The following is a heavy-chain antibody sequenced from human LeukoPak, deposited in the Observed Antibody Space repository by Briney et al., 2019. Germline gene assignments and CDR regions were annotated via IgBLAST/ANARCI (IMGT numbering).Heavy chain of an antibody. CDR1: GFTFSSYW. J-gene: IGHJ4*02. CDR2: IHSDGSST. V-gene: IGHV3-74*01. Sequence: GGSLRLSCVASGFTFSSYWMHWVRQAPGKGLVWVSRIHSDGSSTTYADSVKGRFTISRDNAKNTLYLQMNSLRAEDTAVYYCARSRRRDYYGSGKFAFDYWGQGTLVTVSS. D-gene: IGHD3-10*01. CDR3: ARSRRRDYYGSGKFAFDY.